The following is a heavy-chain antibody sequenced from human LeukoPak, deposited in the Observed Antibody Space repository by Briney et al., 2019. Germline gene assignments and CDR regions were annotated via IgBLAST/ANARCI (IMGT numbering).Heavy chain of an antibody. Sequence: PGGSLRLSCAASGFTFSSYAMGWVRQAPGKGLEWVSAISGSGGSTYYADSVKGRFTISRDNSKNTLYLQMNSLRAEDTAVYYCAKASTVYYYDSSGYYYDWGQGTLVTVSS. V-gene: IGHV3-23*01. CDR1: GFTFSSYA. CDR3: AKASTVYYYDSSGYYYD. D-gene: IGHD3-22*01. CDR2: ISGSGGST. J-gene: IGHJ4*02.